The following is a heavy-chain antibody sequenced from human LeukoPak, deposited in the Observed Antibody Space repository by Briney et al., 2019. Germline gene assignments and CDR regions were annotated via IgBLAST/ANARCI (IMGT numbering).Heavy chain of an antibody. D-gene: IGHD3-22*01. Sequence: GGSLRLSCAASGFTFSSYSMNWVRQAPGKGLEWVSSISSSSSYIYYADSVKGRFTISRDNAKNSLYLQMNSLRAEDTAVYYCARGSVYYYDSSGSYYFDYWGQGALVTVSS. V-gene: IGHV3-21*01. J-gene: IGHJ4*02. CDR2: ISSSSSYI. CDR1: GFTFSSYS. CDR3: ARGSVYYYDSSGSYYFDY.